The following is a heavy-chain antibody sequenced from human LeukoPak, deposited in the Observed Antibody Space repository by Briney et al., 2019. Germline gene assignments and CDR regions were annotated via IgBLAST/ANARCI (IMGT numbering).Heavy chain of an antibody. CDR2: INPNSGGT. D-gene: IGHD3-10*01. J-gene: IGHJ6*02. CDR3: ARVGGVRGVTSMVDYGMDV. CDR1: GYTFTGYY. Sequence: ASVKVSCKASGYTFTGYYMHWVRQAPGQGLEWMGWINPNSGGTNYAQKFQGWVTMTRDTSISTAYMELSRLRSDDTAVYYCARVGGVRGVTSMVDYGMDVWGQGITVTVSS. V-gene: IGHV1-2*04.